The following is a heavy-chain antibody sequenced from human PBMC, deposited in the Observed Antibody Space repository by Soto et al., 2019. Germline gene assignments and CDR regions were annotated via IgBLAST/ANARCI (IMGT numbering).Heavy chain of an antibody. CDR1: GFSFSDYY. Sequence: QVQLVESGGGLVKPGGSLRLSCAASGFSFSDYYMSWIRQAPGKGLEWISYISTSGSTLFYADFVKGRFTISRDNARNSLYLQISSLRAEDTAVYYCVRISVRPRAIRTAPGRWYFDLWGRGALATVSS. CDR2: ISTSGSTL. V-gene: IGHV3-11*01. CDR3: VRISVRPRAIRTAPGRWYFDL. J-gene: IGHJ2*01. D-gene: IGHD1-1*01.